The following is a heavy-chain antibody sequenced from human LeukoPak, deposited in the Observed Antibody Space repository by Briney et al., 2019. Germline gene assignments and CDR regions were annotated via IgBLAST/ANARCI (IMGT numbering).Heavy chain of an antibody. CDR1: GYTFTGYY. J-gene: IGHJ4*02. Sequence: ASVKVSCKASGYTFTGYYMHWVRQAPGQGLEWMGRINPNSGGTNYAQKFQGRVTMTRDTSISTAYMELSRLRSDDTAVYYCARERPVGTAVAGPFDYWGQGTLVTVSS. D-gene: IGHD6-19*01. CDR3: ARERPVGTAVAGPFDY. CDR2: INPNSGGT. V-gene: IGHV1-2*06.